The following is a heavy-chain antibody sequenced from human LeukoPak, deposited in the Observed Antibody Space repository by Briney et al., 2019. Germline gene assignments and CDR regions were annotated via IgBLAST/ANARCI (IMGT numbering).Heavy chain of an antibody. Sequence: GGSLRLSCAASGFTVSSNYMSWVRQAPGKGLEWVSAISGSGGSTYYADSVKGRFTISRDNSKNTLYLQMNSLRAEGTAVYYCAKGRPAAILPDYWGQGTLVTVSS. V-gene: IGHV3-23*01. CDR3: AKGRPAAILPDY. D-gene: IGHD2-2*02. CDR1: GFTVSSNY. CDR2: ISGSGGST. J-gene: IGHJ4*02.